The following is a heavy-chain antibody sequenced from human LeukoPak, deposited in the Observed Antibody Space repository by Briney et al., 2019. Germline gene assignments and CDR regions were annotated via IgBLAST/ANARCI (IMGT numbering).Heavy chain of an antibody. CDR1: GGSISSGSYY. D-gene: IGHD2-2*01. CDR3: ARGAVVVPAAMSYYYYYGMDV. Sequence: SETLSLTCTVSGGSISSGSYYWSWIRQPAGKGLEWIGRIYTSGSTNYNPSLKSRVTISVDTSKNQFSLKLSSVTAADTAVYYCARGAVVVPAAMSYYYYYGMDVWGQGTTVTVSS. V-gene: IGHV4-61*02. CDR2: IYTSGST. J-gene: IGHJ6*02.